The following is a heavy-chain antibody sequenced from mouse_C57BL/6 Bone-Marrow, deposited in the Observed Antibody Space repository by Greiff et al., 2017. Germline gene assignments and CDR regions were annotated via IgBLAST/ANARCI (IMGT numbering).Heavy chain of an antibody. CDR2: IDPSDSYT. D-gene: IGHD2-14*01. CDR3: ARSFGTDY. Sequence: QVQLQQPGAELVRPGTSVKLSCKASGYTFTSYWMHWVKQRPGQGLEWIGVIDPSDSYTNYNQKFKGKATLTVDTSSSTAYMQLSSLTSEDSAVYYCARSFGTDYWGKGTTLTVSS. J-gene: IGHJ2*01. CDR1: GYTFTSYW. V-gene: IGHV1-59*01.